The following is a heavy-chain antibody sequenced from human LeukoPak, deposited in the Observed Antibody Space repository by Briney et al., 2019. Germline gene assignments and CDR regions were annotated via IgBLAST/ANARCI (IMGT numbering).Heavy chain of an antibody. CDR3: AKRYSSSWYWVDY. V-gene: IGHV3-30*18. D-gene: IGHD6-13*01. J-gene: IGHJ4*02. Sequence: TGGSLRLSCAASGFTFSSYGMHWVRQAPGKGLEWVAVTSYDGSNKYYADSVKGRFTISRDNSKNTLYLQMNSLRAEDTAVYYCAKRYSSSWYWVDYWGQGTLVTVSS. CDR2: TSYDGSNK. CDR1: GFTFSSYG.